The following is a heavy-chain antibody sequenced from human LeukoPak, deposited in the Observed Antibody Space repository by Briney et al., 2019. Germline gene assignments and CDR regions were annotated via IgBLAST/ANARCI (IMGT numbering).Heavy chain of an antibody. V-gene: IGHV1-18*01. CDR3: ARAGGWAREDYKADAFDI. D-gene: IGHD6-19*01. CDR2: ISTYTGNT. CDR1: GYTFTNFG. Sequence: GASVKVSCKASGYTFTNFGISWVRQAPGQGPEWMGWISTYTGNTNCAQKVQGRVTMTTDTSTNTAYMELRSLRSDDTAVYYCARAGGWAREDYKADAFDIWGQGTMVTVSS. J-gene: IGHJ3*02.